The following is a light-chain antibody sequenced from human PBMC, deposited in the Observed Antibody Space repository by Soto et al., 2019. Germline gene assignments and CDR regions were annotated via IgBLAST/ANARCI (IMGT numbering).Light chain of an antibody. Sequence: EIVLSQSPGTLSLSTGERATLSCRASQSVTSTHLAWYQQKPGQAPRLLIYDASTRATGIPDRFSGSGSGTDFTLTISRLEPEDFAVYCCQQFDGSLWTFGPGTKVDI. CDR1: QSVTSTH. CDR3: QQFDGSLWT. V-gene: IGKV3-20*01. J-gene: IGKJ1*01. CDR2: DAS.